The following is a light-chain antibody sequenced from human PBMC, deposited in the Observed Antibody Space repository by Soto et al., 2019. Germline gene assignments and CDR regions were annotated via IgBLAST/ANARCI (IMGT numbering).Light chain of an antibody. CDR2: AAS. CDR1: QSISAY. Sequence: DIQMTQSPSSLSASVGDRVTITCRASQSISAYLNWYQQKPGKAPRLLIYAASNLQSGVPSRFSGSVSGTDFTLTISSLQPEDFAAYYCQQTYNTPVTFGGGTKVEIK. CDR3: QQTYNTPVT. V-gene: IGKV1-39*01. J-gene: IGKJ4*01.